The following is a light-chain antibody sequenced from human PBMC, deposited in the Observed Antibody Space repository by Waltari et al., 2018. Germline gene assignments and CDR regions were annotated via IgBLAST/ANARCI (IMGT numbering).Light chain of an antibody. CDR2: GVT. CDR1: SSDVGGYNS. Sequence: QSALTQPASMSGSPGQWITISCTGTSSDVGGYNSVSWYKQYPGKAPELMIYGVTKRPSGISNRFSGSKSGNTASPTISGLQAEDEADYYCSSYTRRDSWVFGGGTKLTVL. J-gene: IGLJ3*02. CDR3: SSYTRRDSWV. V-gene: IGLV2-14*01.